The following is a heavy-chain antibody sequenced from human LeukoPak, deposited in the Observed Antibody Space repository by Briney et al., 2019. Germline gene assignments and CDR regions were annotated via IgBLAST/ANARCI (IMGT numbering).Heavy chain of an antibody. CDR3: ARAFWSGYHSLPYFDY. V-gene: IGHV3-11*01. D-gene: IGHD3-3*01. Sequence: GGSLRLSCAASGFTFSDYYMSWIRQAPGKGLECVSYINSSGSIIHYADSVKGRFTISRDNAKNSLYLQMNSLRAEDTAVYYCARAFWSGYHSLPYFDYWGQGTLVTVSS. CDR1: GFTFSDYY. J-gene: IGHJ4*02. CDR2: INSSGSII.